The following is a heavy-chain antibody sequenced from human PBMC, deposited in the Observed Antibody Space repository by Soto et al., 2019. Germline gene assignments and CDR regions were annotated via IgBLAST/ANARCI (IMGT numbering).Heavy chain of an antibody. D-gene: IGHD6-19*01. Sequence: GGSLRLSCAASGFTFSSYAMSWVRQAPGKGLEWVSAISGSGGSTYYADSVKGRFTISRDNSKNTLYLQMNSLRAEDTAVYYCAKALKGSSGWYRDAFDIWGQGTMVTVSS. CDR2: ISGSGGST. V-gene: IGHV3-23*01. CDR1: GFTFSSYA. J-gene: IGHJ3*02. CDR3: AKALKGSSGWYRDAFDI.